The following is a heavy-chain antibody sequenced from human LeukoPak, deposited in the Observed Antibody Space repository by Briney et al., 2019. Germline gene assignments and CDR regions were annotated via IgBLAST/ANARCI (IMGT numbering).Heavy chain of an antibody. D-gene: IGHD2-2*03. J-gene: IGHJ4*02. CDR2: IYYTGTT. CDR1: GFSFSIYW. Sequence: GSLRLSCFASGFSFSIYWMHWVRQAPGKGLEWIGNIYYTGTTYSNPSLKSRVTISVDTSKNQFSLKLSSVTAADTAVYYCARLDPRGPDDYWGQGTLVTVSS. CDR3: ARLDPRGPDDY. V-gene: IGHV4-39*01.